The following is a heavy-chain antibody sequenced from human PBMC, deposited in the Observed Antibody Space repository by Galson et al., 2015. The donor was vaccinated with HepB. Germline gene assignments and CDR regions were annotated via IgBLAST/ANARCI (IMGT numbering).Heavy chain of an antibody. CDR3: TKPGSGSSSPLGDH. D-gene: IGHD6-13*01. V-gene: IGHV3-30*18. J-gene: IGHJ4*02. CDR1: GFPFSSYG. Sequence: SLRLSCAASGFPFSSYGMHWVRQAPGKGLEWVAVTSYDGSNKYYADSVKGQFTISRDNSKNTLYLQMNSLRPEDTAVYYCTKPGSGSSSPLGDHWGQGTLVTVSS. CDR2: TSYDGSNK.